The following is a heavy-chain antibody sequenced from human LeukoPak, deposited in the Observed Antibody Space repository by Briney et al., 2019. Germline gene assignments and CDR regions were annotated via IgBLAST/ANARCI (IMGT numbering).Heavy chain of an antibody. Sequence: KPGGSLRLSCAASGFTFSTYAMNWVRQAPGKGLEWVSSISITSTHIYYAASVRGRFTISRDNAKNSLNLQMNSLRAEDTALYYCARGDTSLQRNDALDIWGQGTMVSVSS. J-gene: IGHJ3*02. CDR1: GFTFSTYA. CDR2: ISITSTHI. V-gene: IGHV3-21*01. D-gene: IGHD2/OR15-2a*01. CDR3: ARGDTSLQRNDALDI.